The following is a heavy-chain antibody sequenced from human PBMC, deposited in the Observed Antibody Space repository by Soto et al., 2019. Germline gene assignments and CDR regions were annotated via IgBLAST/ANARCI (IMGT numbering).Heavy chain of an antibody. Sequence: PGESLKISCKGSGYTFTNYWIGWVRQMPGKGLEWMGIIYPGDSDIRYSPSFQGQVTISADKSITTAYLQWSSLKASDTAMYYCANSPGIAALGLPEFTYYGMDVWGQGTKVTVSS. V-gene: IGHV5-51*01. D-gene: IGHD6-13*01. CDR1: GYTFTNYW. CDR3: ANSPGIAALGLPEFTYYGMDV. CDR2: IYPGDSDI. J-gene: IGHJ6*01.